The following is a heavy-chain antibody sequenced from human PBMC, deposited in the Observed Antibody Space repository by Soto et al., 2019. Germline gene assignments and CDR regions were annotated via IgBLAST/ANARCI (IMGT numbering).Heavy chain of an antibody. CDR1: GDSINNYEYY. CDR2: IYYTGST. D-gene: IGHD3-22*01. J-gene: IGHJ3*02. CDR3: ARTTVSRRETYYYDSSAFDI. Sequence: QVQLQESGPGLVKPSQTLSLTCSVSGDSINNYEYYWTWIRQPPGEGLEWIGHIYYTGSTSYNPSLESRISISVDTSKNQFSLKLSSVTAADTAVYYCARTTVSRRETYYYDSSAFDIWGQGTMLTVSS. V-gene: IGHV4-30-4*01.